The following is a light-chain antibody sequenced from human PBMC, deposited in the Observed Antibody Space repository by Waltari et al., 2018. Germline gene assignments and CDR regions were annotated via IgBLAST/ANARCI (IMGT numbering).Light chain of an antibody. J-gene: IGKJ1*01. CDR2: GAS. CDR1: QSVSSSY. V-gene: IGKV3-20*01. CDR3: QQYGSSPWT. Sequence: IVLTQSPGTLSLSPGERATLSCRASQSVSSSYLAWYQQKPGQAPRVLTHGASNRATGIPDRFSGSGSGTDFTLTISRLEPEDFAVYYCQQYGSSPWTFGQGTKVEIK.